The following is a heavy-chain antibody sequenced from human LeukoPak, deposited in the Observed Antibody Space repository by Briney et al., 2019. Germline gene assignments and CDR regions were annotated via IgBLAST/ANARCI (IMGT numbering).Heavy chain of an antibody. J-gene: IGHJ5*02. CDR2: ISSSSSTI. V-gene: IGHV3-48*01. CDR3: ARALRYFDWLSTSPEYNWFDP. Sequence: GGSLRLSCAASGFTFSSYSMNWVRQAPGKGLEWVSYISSSSSTIYYADSVKGRFTISRDNTKNSLYLQMNSLRAEDTAVYYCARALRYFDWLSTSPEYNWFDPWGQGTLVTVSS. CDR1: GFTFSSYS. D-gene: IGHD3-9*01.